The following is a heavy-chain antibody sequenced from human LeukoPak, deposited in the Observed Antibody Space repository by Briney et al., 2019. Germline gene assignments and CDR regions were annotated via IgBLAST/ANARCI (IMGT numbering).Heavy chain of an antibody. V-gene: IGHV4-31*02. Sequence: PSETLSLTWTVSGDSISSGVYYWSWIRQHPGKGLEWIGYIYYSGSTYYNPSLKSRVTISVDTSKNLFSLKLSSVTAADTAVYYCARETIELGDYFDYWGQGTLVTVSS. CDR1: GDSISSGVYY. CDR3: ARETIELGDYFDY. CDR2: IYYSGST. J-gene: IGHJ4*02. D-gene: IGHD3-16*01.